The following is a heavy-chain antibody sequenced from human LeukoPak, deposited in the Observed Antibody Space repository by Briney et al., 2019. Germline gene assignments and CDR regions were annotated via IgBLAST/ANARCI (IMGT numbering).Heavy chain of an antibody. CDR3: ARSSTSIVGATTAPYNWFDP. J-gene: IGHJ5*02. CDR1: GFTFSSYS. D-gene: IGHD1-26*01. Sequence: GGSLRLSCAASGFTFSSYSMNWVRQAPGKGLEWVSSISSSSSYIYYADSVKGRFTISRDNAKNSLYLQMNSLRAEDTAVYYCARSSTSIVGATTAPYNWFDPWGQGTLVTVSS. CDR2: ISSSSSYI. V-gene: IGHV3-21*01.